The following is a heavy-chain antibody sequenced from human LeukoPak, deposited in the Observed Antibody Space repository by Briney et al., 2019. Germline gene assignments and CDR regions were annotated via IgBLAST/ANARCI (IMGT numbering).Heavy chain of an antibody. Sequence: GGSLRLSCAASGFTFSSYAMSWVRQAPGKGLEWVSAISGSGGNTYYADSVKGRFTISRDHSKNTLYLQMTSLRAEDTAVYYCAKRGPGNYYSLDYWGQGTLVTVSS. CDR2: ISGSGGNT. CDR1: GFTFSSYA. D-gene: IGHD1-26*01. J-gene: IGHJ4*02. CDR3: AKRGPGNYYSLDY. V-gene: IGHV3-23*01.